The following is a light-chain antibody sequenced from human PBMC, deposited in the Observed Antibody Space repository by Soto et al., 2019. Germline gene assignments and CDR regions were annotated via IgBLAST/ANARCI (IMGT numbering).Light chain of an antibody. CDR1: QTISSY. CDR2: AAS. CDR3: QQSFSSPPT. Sequence: DIQMTQSPPSLSASVGDRVTLTCRASQTISSYLNWYQQKPGKVPKLLIYAASSLQSGVPSRFSGSGSGTDFTLNISSLQPEDFATYYCQQSFSSPPTFGQGSKVEIK. J-gene: IGKJ1*01. V-gene: IGKV1-39*01.